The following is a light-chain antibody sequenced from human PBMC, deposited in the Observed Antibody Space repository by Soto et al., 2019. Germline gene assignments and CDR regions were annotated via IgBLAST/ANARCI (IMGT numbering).Light chain of an antibody. CDR3: XXXXSAPGFT. CDR2: AAS. Sequence: DIPMTQSPSSLSASVGDRVTITCRASQGIXXXLAWYQQKPGKVPKLLIYAASTLQSGVPSRFSGSGSGTDFTLTISSLQPEXVATXXCXXXXSAPGFTFGPGTKVDIK. V-gene: IGKV1-27*01. J-gene: IGKJ3*01. CDR1: QGIXXX.